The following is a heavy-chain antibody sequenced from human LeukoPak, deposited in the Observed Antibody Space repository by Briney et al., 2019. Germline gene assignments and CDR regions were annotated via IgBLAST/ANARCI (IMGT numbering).Heavy chain of an antibody. CDR1: GFTFSSYS. Sequence: GGYLRLYCAASGFTFSSYSMNWVRQAPGKGLEWVSSISSSSSYIYYADSVKGRFTISRDNAKNSLYLQMNSLRAEDTAVYYCARGPYCGGDCYGRENFDYWGQGTLVTVSS. CDR3: ARGPYCGGDCYGRENFDY. D-gene: IGHD2-21*02. V-gene: IGHV3-21*01. J-gene: IGHJ4*02. CDR2: ISSSSSYI.